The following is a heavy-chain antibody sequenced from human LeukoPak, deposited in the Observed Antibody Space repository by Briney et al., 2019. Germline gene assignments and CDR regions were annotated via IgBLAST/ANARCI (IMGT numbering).Heavy chain of an antibody. CDR2: IYSGGST. D-gene: IGHD2-8*01. CDR1: GFTVSSNY. CDR3: ARDPGLMDVRGAFDI. V-gene: IGHV3-53*01. J-gene: IGHJ3*02. Sequence: PGGSLRLSCAASGFTVSSNYMSWVRQAPGKGLEWVSVIYSGGSTYYADSVKGRFTISRDNSKNTLYLQMNSLRAEDTAVYYCARDPGLMDVRGAFDIWGQGTMVTLSS.